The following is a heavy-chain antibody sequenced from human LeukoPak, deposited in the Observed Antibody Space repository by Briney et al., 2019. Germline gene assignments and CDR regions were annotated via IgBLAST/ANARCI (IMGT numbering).Heavy chain of an antibody. V-gene: IGHV3-23*01. J-gene: IGHJ5*02. CDR3: AKGPLPPDYSNWFDP. Sequence: GGSLRLSCAASGFTFSSYAMSWVRQAPGKGLEWVSAISGSGGSTYYADSVKGRFTISRDNSKNTLYLQMNSLRAEDTAVYYCAKGPLPPDYSNWFDPWGQGTLVTVSS. D-gene: IGHD3-10*01. CDR2: ISGSGGST. CDR1: GFTFSSYA.